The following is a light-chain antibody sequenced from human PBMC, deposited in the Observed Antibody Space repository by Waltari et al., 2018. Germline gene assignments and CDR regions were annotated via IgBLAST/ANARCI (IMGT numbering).Light chain of an antibody. J-gene: IGKJ1*01. CDR2: AVS. CDR1: QSISIY. CDR3: QQSSRTPPWT. Sequence: DIQMTQSPSSLSASVGDSVTITCRASQSISIYLNWYQQKQGKAPKLLISAVSSLQSGVPSRFSGSGSGTDFALTISSLQPEDCATYYCQQSSRTPPWTFGQGTQVEIK. V-gene: IGKV1-39*01.